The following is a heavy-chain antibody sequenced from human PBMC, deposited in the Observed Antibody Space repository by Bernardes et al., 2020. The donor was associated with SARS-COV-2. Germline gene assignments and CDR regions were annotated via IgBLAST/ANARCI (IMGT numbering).Heavy chain of an antibody. CDR3: ARGPPEEIVGAFDI. J-gene: IGHJ3*02. V-gene: IGHV5-51*01. D-gene: IGHD1-26*01. CDR1: GYSFTSYW. Sequence: GESRTISCKGSGYSFTSYWNGWVRQMPGTGLEWMGIIYPGDSDTRYSPSFQGQVTISADKSISTAYLQWSSLKASDTAMYYCARGPPEEIVGAFDIWGQGTMVTGSA. CDR2: IYPGDSDT.